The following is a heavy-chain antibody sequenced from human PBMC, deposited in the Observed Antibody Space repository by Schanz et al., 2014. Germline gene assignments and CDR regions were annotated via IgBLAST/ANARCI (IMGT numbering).Heavy chain of an antibody. V-gene: IGHV3-23*01. CDR1: GFTFGDYA. J-gene: IGHJ3*02. Sequence: EVQLLESGGGLVQPGGSLRLSCAASGFTFGDYAMTWVRQAPGKGLEWVSAINTGGNTYYADSVKGRFTISRDNSKNTLYLQMNSLRAEDTAVYYCARDRGQELSAFDIWGQGTMVTVSS. D-gene: IGHD3-10*01. CDR3: ARDRGQELSAFDI. CDR2: INTGGNT.